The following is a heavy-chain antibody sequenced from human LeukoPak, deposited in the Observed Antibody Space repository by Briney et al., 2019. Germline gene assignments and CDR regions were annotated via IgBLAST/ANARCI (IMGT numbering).Heavy chain of an antibody. CDR1: GFTFSSFA. J-gene: IGHJ6*03. CDR3: AKDRRSNGSGSPSGYMDV. V-gene: IGHV3-23*01. D-gene: IGHD3-10*01. Sequence: GGSWRLSWAASGFTFSSFAMSWVRRVPGKGLEWVSAFMGGGDSTYYADSVKGRFTISRDNSKNTLYLQMNSLRAEDTAVYYCAKDRRSNGSGSPSGYMDVWGKGTTVTVSS. CDR2: FMGGGDST.